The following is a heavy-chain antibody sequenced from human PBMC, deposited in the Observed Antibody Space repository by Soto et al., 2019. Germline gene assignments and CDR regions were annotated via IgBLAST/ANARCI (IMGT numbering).Heavy chain of an antibody. J-gene: IGHJ4*02. CDR2: ISSSSSYI. CDR1: GFTFSSYS. CDR3: AREGDIVVVPAIDY. V-gene: IGHV3-21*01. D-gene: IGHD2-2*01. Sequence: EVQLVESGGGLVKPGGSLRLSCAASGFTFSSYSMNWVRQAPGKGLEWVSSISSSSSYIYYADSVKGRFTISRDNAKNSLYLQMNSLRAEDTAVYYCAREGDIVVVPAIDYWGQGTLVTVSS.